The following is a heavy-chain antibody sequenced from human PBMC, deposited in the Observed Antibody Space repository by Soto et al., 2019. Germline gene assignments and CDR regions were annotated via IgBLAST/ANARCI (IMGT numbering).Heavy chain of an antibody. J-gene: IGHJ5*02. Sequence: KTSETLSLTCAVYGGSFSGYYWSWIRQPPGKGLEWIGEINHSGSTNYNPSLKSRVTISVDTSKDQFSLKLSSVTAADTAVYYCARGPRAYYDFWSGIRSRNWFDPWGQGTLVTVSS. CDR2: INHSGST. D-gene: IGHD3-3*01. CDR3: ARGPRAYYDFWSGIRSRNWFDP. V-gene: IGHV4-34*01. CDR1: GGSFSGYY.